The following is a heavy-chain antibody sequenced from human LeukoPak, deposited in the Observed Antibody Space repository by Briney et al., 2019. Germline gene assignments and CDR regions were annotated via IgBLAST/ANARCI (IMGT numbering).Heavy chain of an antibody. V-gene: IGHV4-61*02. CDR1: GDSITSGSYY. CDR3: ARGGIAAADYYYYYYMDV. CDR2: IYTSGST. D-gene: IGHD6-13*01. Sequence: SETLSLTCTVSGDSITSGSYYWTWIRQPAGKGLEWIGRIYTSGSTNYNPSLKSRVTMSVDTSKNQFSLKLSSVTAADTAVYYCARGGIAAADYYYYYYMDVWGKGTTVTVSS. J-gene: IGHJ6*03.